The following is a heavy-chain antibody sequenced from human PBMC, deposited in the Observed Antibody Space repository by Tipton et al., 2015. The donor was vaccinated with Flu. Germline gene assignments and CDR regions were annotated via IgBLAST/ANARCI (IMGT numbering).Heavy chain of an antibody. D-gene: IGHD6-19*01. V-gene: IGHV3-49*04. CDR2: MRSKAYGGTT. CDR3: TRGGSSGWGIDS. J-gene: IGHJ4*02. CDR1: GFTFGDYA. Sequence: SLRLSCAASGFTFGDYAMSWVRQAPGKGLEWVGFMRSKAYGGTTEYAASVKGRFTISRDDSKSIAYLQMNSLKTEDTAVYYCTRGGSSGWGIDSWGRGTLVTVSS.